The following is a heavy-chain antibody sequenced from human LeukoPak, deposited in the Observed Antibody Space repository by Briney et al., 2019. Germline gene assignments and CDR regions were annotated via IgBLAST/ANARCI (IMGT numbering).Heavy chain of an antibody. V-gene: IGHV4-59*01. CDR3: ARDRWGSSWYKNHWFDP. Sequence: SETLSLTCTVSGGSISSYYWSWIRQPPGKGLEWIGYIYYSGSTNYNPSLKSRVTISVDTSKNQFSLKLSSVTAADTAVYYCARDRWGSSWYKNHWFDPWGQGTLVTVSS. J-gene: IGHJ5*02. CDR1: GGSISSYY. CDR2: IYYSGST. D-gene: IGHD6-13*01.